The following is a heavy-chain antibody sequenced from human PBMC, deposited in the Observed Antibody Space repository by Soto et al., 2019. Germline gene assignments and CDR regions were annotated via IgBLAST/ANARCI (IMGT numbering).Heavy chain of an antibody. D-gene: IGHD3-3*01. J-gene: IGHJ4*02. CDR3: AKSPEWPNRYFDY. V-gene: IGHV3-23*01. Sequence: GGSLTLSRAASGFSFSSYATGWVRQAPGKGLEWVSTITANSGSTAYGDSVKGRLTISRDNSKSTLYLQMNSLRVEDAAAYYCAKSPEWPNRYFDYWGQGTLVTVSS. CDR2: ITANSGST. CDR1: GFSFSSYA.